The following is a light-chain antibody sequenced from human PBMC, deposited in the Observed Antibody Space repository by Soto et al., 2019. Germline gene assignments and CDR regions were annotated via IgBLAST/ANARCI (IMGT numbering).Light chain of an antibody. CDR3: CSYAGIYTWV. CDR2: DVS. J-gene: IGLJ1*01. CDR1: SSDVGGYNY. V-gene: IGLV2-11*01. Sequence: QSALTQPRSVSGSPGQSVTISCTGTSSDVGGYNYVSWYQQHPGKAPKLMIYDVSKRPSGVPDRFSGSKSGNTASLTISGLQAEDEADYYCCSYAGIYTWVFGTGNKLTVL.